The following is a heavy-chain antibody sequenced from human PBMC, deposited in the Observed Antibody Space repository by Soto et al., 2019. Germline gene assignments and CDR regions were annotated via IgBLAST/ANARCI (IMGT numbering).Heavy chain of an antibody. Sequence: SETLSLTCTVSGGSINSGDYYWSWIRQPPGRGLEWIGFIYYSGSTYYNPSLKGRLTISPDTSKNQFSLRLTSVSAADTAVYYCARVPGGGITMNWFDPWGRGTLVTVSS. CDR2: IYYSGST. V-gene: IGHV4-30-4*01. CDR3: ARVPGGGITMNWFDP. CDR1: GGSINSGDYY. J-gene: IGHJ5*02. D-gene: IGHD3-16*01.